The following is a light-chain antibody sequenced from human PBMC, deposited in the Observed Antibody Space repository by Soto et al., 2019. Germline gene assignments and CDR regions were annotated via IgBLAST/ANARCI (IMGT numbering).Light chain of an antibody. V-gene: IGKV3-20*01. CDR2: GAS. Sequence: EIVLTQSPGTLSLSPGERATLSCRASQRVSSSYLAWYQQKPGQAPRLLIYGASTRATGIPDRFSGSESGTDCTLPISRLEPEDFAVYFCQRYGSSPPFTFGPGTKVEI. CDR3: QRYGSSPPFT. J-gene: IGKJ2*01. CDR1: QRVSSSY.